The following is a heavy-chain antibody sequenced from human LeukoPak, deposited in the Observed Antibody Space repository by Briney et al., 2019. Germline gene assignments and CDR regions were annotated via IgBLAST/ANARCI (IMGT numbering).Heavy chain of an antibody. CDR3: AREVTIFGKVYYYYMDV. J-gene: IGHJ6*03. Sequence: GGSLRPSCAASGFTFSSYSMNWVRQAPGKGLEWVSSISSSSSYIYYADSVKGRFTISRDNAKNSLYLQMNSLRAEDTAVYYCAREVTIFGKVYYYYMDVWGKGTTVTVSS. CDR2: ISSSSSYI. CDR1: GFTFSSYS. D-gene: IGHD3-3*01. V-gene: IGHV3-21*04.